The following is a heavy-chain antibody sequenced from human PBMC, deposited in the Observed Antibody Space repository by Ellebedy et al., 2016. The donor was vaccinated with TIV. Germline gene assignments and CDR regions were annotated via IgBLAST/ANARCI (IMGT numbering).Heavy chain of an antibody. CDR2: FENTGIT. V-gene: IGHV4-59*11. Sequence: MPSETLSLTCGLSGGSISRHSLSWIRRPPGEGLEWIGCFENTGITKYNPSFKSRVTISVDRTRNQLSLTLSSVTAADTAIYFCARDSFDDKARKNDGFDIWGQGTMVTVSS. CDR3: ARDSFDDKARKNDGFDI. J-gene: IGHJ3*02. D-gene: IGHD3-22*01. CDR1: GGSISRHS.